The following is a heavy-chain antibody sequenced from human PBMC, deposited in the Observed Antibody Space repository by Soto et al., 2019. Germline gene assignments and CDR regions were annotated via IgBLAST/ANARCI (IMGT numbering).Heavy chain of an antibody. J-gene: IGHJ5*02. CDR2: IYYTGNT. CDR3: ARHSHEAHGDPNWFDP. D-gene: IGHD4-17*01. Sequence: QVQLQESGPGLVWPSETLSLTCTVSGGSISTNIYYWGWIRQPPGKGLEWIGSIYYTGNTFYNPSLNSRVTLSVDTSENQFSLRLSSVTAADTAVYYCARHSHEAHGDPNWFDPWGQGTLVTVSS. V-gene: IGHV4-39*01. CDR1: GGSISTNIYY.